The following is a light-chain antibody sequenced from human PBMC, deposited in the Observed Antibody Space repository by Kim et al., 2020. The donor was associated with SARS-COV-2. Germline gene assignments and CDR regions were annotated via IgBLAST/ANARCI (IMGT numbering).Light chain of an antibody. Sequence: GDRVTLTCRASQAISTYLAWYQQKPGKVPQLLIYGASTLQSGVPSRFSGSGSGTEFTLSISSLKPEDVATYFCQTYNTAPWTFGPWTKV. CDR1: QAISTY. J-gene: IGKJ1*01. CDR3: QTYNTAPWT. CDR2: GAS. V-gene: IGKV1-27*01.